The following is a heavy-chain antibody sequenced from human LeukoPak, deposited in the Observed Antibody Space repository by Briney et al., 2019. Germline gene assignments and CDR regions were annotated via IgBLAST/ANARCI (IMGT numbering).Heavy chain of an antibody. CDR3: ARYREQPVSFDY. CDR2: IYYSGST. J-gene: IGHJ4*02. D-gene: IGHD6-6*01. CDR1: GGSISSYY. Sequence: SETLSLTCTVSGGSISSYYWSWIRQPPGKGLEWIGYIYYSGSTNYNPSLKSRVTISVDTSKNQFSLKLSSVTAADTAVYYCARYREQPVSFDYWGQGTLVTVSS. V-gene: IGHV4-59*01.